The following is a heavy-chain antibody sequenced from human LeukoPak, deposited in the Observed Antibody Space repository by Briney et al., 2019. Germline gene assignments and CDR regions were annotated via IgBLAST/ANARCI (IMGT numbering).Heavy chain of an antibody. D-gene: IGHD1-26*01. CDR3: ARDRMGSYEW. CDR2: INPNSGGT. V-gene: IGHV1-2*02. CDR1: GYTFTGYY. Sequence: ASVKVSCKASGYTFTGYYIHWVRQAPGQGLEWMGWINPNSGGTNYAQNFQGSVTMTRDTSISTAYMELSRLRSDDTAVYYCARDRMGSYEWWGQGTLVTVSS. J-gene: IGHJ4*02.